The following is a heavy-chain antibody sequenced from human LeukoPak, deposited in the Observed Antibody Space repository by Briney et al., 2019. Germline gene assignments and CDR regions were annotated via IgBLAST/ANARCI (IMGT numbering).Heavy chain of an antibody. V-gene: IGHV4-59*08. CDR2: IYYSGST. Sequence: SETLSLTCTVSGGSISSYYWNWIRQPPGKGLEWIGYIYYSGSTNYNPSLKSRVTISVDTSKNQFSPKLSSVTAADTAVYYCASFYDFWSGYLNWGQGTLVTVSS. J-gene: IGHJ4*02. CDR1: GGSISSYY. CDR3: ASFYDFWSGYLN. D-gene: IGHD3-3*01.